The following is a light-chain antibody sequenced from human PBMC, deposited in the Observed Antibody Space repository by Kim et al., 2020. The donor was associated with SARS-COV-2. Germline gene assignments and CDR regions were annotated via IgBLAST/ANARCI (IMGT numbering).Light chain of an antibody. CDR1: SGSIASNY. V-gene: IGLV6-57*03. CDR2: ENT. CDR3: QSYDTSALWV. J-gene: IGLJ3*02. Sequence: NFMLTQPHSVSESPGKTVTISCTRSSGSIASNYVQWYQQRPGSAPTTVIYENTQRVSGVPDLFSASIDRSSNSASLTIFGLKTDDEADYYCQSYDTSALWVFGGGTKLTVL.